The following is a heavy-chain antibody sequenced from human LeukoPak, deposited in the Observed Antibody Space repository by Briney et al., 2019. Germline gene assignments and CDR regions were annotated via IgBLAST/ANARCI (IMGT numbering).Heavy chain of an antibody. CDR3: AREGTMVRGVGAFDI. J-gene: IGHJ3*02. Sequence: GGSLRLSCAASGFTFSSYSMNWVRQAPGKGLEWVSAISSSSSYIYYADSVKGRFTISRDNAKNSLYLQMNSLRAEDTAVYYCAREGTMVRGVGAFDIWGQGTMVTVSS. CDR1: GFTFSSYS. CDR2: ISSSSSYI. D-gene: IGHD3-10*01. V-gene: IGHV3-21*01.